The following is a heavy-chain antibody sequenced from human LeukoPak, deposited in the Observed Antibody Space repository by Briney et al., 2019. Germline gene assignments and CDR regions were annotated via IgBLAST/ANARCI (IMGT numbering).Heavy chain of an antibody. CDR3: ARADSSSSRLDC. CDR1: GFTFSSYS. J-gene: IGHJ4*02. D-gene: IGHD6-6*01. V-gene: IGHV3-21*01. CDR2: INSKSRYI. Sequence: GGSLRLSCAASGFTFSSYSMNWVRQAPGKGLEWVSSINSKSRYIYYADSLKGRFTISRDNGKNSVYLQMNSLRAEDTAVYFCARADSSSSRLDCWGQGTLVAVSS.